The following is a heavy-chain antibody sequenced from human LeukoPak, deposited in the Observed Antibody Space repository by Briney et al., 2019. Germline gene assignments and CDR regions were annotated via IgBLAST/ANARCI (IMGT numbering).Heavy chain of an antibody. J-gene: IGHJ5*02. CDR3: AKDDSVVVAATGKFDP. Sequence: QSGGSLRLSRAASGFTFSSYAMSWVRQAPGKGLEWVSAISGSGGSTYYADSVKGRFTISRDNSKNTLYLQMNSLRAEDTAVYYCAKDDSVVVAATGKFDPWGQGTLVTVSS. D-gene: IGHD2-15*01. CDR1: GFTFSSYA. CDR2: ISGSGGST. V-gene: IGHV3-23*01.